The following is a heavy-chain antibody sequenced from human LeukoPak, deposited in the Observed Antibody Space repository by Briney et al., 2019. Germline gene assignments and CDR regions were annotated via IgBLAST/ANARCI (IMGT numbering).Heavy chain of an antibody. V-gene: IGHV4-30-2*01. J-gene: IGHJ4*02. CDR2: IHHSGST. Sequence: SQTLSLTCTVSGGSISSSGHYWSWIRQPPGKGLEWIGYIHHSGSTYYNPSLKSRVTISVDRSKNQFSLKLSSVTAADTAVYYCARGIAAHRRGDFDYWGQGTLVTVSS. CDR1: GGSISSSGHY. CDR3: ARGIAAHRRGDFDY. D-gene: IGHD6-6*01.